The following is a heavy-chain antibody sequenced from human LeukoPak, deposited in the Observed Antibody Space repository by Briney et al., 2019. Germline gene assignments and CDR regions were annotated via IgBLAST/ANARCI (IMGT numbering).Heavy chain of an antibody. J-gene: IGHJ4*02. CDR3: ATTLPERGSYDY. CDR2: INPSGGST. CDR1: GYTFTSYD. Sequence: ASVKVSCKASGYTFTSYDMHWVRQAPGHGLEWRGIINPSGGSTSYAQKFQGRVTMTRDTSTSTVYMELSSLRSEDTAVYYCATTLPERGSYDYWGQGTLVTVSS. D-gene: IGHD3-10*01. V-gene: IGHV1-46*01.